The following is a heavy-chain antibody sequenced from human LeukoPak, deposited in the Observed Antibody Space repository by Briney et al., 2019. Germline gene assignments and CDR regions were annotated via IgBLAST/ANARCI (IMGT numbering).Heavy chain of an antibody. CDR3: ARDVGESGWYVPNDY. D-gene: IGHD6-19*01. CDR2: IIPILGIA. J-gene: IGHJ4*02. CDR1: GGTFSSYA. V-gene: IGHV1-69*04. Sequence: GASVKVSCKASGGTFSSYAISWVRQAPGQGLEWMGRIIPILGIANYAQKFQGRVTSTADKSTSAAYMELSSLRSEDTAVYYCARDVGESGWYVPNDYWGQGTLVTVSS.